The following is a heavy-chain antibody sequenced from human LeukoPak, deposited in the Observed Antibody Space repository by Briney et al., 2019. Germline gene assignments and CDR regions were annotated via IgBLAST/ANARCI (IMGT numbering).Heavy chain of an antibody. CDR2: IKQDGSEK. CDR3: ARGRSVAAGTTTISPFDY. V-gene: IGHV3-7*01. J-gene: IGHJ4*02. D-gene: IGHD6-13*01. CDR1: GFNFSSHW. Sequence: PGGSLRLSCAASGFNFSSHWMSWVRQAPGQGLEWVANIKQDGSEKYYVDSVKGQFTISRDNAKNSLYLQMNSLRAEDTAVYYCARGRSVAAGTTTISPFDYWGQGTLVTVSS.